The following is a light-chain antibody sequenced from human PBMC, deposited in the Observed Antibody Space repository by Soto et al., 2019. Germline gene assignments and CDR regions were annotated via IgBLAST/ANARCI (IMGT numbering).Light chain of an antibody. J-gene: IGKJ3*01. V-gene: IGKV3-11*01. Sequence: EIVSTQSPATLSLSPGERATLSCRASQSVSSYLAWYQQKPGQAPRLLIYDASNRATGIPARFSGSGSGTDFTLTISSLEPEDFAVYYCQQRSNWPPVTFGPGTKWIS. CDR3: QQRSNWPPVT. CDR1: QSVSSY. CDR2: DAS.